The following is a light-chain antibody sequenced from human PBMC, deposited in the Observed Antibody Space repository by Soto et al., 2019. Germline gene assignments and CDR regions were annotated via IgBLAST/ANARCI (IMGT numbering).Light chain of an antibody. Sequence: DIQLTQSPSFLSASVGDRVTITCRASQGISSYLAWYQQKPGKAPKLLIYAASTLQSGVPSRFSGSESWTEFTLTISSLQPEDFATYYCQQLNSYPITFGQGTRLEIK. CDR1: QGISSY. CDR3: QQLNSYPIT. J-gene: IGKJ5*01. V-gene: IGKV1-9*01. CDR2: AAS.